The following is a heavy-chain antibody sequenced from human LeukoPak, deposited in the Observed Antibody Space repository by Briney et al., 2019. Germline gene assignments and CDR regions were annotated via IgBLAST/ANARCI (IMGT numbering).Heavy chain of an antibody. CDR3: ARIGYNHHLDY. CDR1: GYXFTDYY. J-gene: IGHJ4*02. V-gene: IGHV1-2*02. D-gene: IGHD5-24*01. CDR2: INPNSGGT. Sequence: ASVKVSCKASGYXFTDYYIHWVRQAPGQGLEWMGWINPNSGGTNYAQTFQGRVTMTRDTSITTAYLELSRLRSDDTAVYYCARIGYNHHLDYWGQGTLVTVSS.